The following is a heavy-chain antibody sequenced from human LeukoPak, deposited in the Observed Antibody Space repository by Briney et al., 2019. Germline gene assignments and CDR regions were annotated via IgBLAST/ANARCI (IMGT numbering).Heavy chain of an antibody. CDR2: IYTSGST. CDR1: GGSISSYY. CDR3: ARDVIAARGSFDY. Sequence: SETLSLTCSVSGGSISSYYWSWIRQPPGKGLEWIGYIYTSGSTNYNPSLKSRVTMSVDTSKNQFSLKLSSVTAADTAVYYCARDVIAARGSFDYWGQGTLVTVSS. J-gene: IGHJ4*02. D-gene: IGHD6-6*01. V-gene: IGHV4-4*08.